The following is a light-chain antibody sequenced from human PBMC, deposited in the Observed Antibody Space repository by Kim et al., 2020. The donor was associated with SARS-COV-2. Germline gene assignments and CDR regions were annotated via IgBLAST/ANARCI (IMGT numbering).Light chain of an antibody. V-gene: IGKV3D-20*01. CDR3: QQYATAPLT. CDR2: VAS. Sequence: PGERATLSCGASQSVGKNVWAWYQQKPGLAPRLLIYVASTRATDVPDRFGGSVSGTNFTLTISRLEPEDFAVYSCQQYATAPLTFGGGTKVDIK. CDR1: QSVGKNV. J-gene: IGKJ4*01.